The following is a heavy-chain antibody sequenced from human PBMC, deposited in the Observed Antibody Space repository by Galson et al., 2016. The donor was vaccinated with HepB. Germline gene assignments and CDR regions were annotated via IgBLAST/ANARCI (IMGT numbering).Heavy chain of an antibody. CDR3: AREGGTSGTYRYSFDY. D-gene: IGHD1-26*01. V-gene: IGHV3-30*03. CDR1: GFTFSNYG. J-gene: IGHJ4*02. Sequence: SLRLSCAASGFTFSNYGMHWVRQAPGKGLEWVAVVSSGGTTQYYADSVKGRFTISRDNSKSTLYLQMDSLRFDATAVYYCAREGGTSGTYRYSFDYWGQGTLVTVSS. CDR2: VSSGGTTQ.